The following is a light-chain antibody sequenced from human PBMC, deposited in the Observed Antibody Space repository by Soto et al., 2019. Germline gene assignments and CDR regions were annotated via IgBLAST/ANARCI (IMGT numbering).Light chain of an antibody. CDR2: DAS. J-gene: IGKJ4*01. V-gene: IGKV1-33*01. Sequence: DIQMTQSPSSLSASVGDRVTITCQASQDINNYLNWYQQKPGKAPKLLIYDASNLETGVPSRFSGSGSGTDFTFTISSLQPEDIATYYCQQYDNVPPTFGGGTKVEIK. CDR1: QDINNY. CDR3: QQYDNVPPT.